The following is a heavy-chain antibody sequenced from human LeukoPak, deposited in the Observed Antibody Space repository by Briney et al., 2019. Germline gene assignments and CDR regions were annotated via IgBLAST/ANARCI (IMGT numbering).Heavy chain of an antibody. CDR2: IIPIFGTA. V-gene: IGHV1-69*13. Sequence: GASAKDSCKASGGTFSSYAISWVRQAPGQGLEWMGGIIPIFGTANYAQKFQGRVTITADESTSTAYMELRSLRSDDTAVYYCARDGTYYDFWSGYYHPDYWGQGTLVTVSS. D-gene: IGHD3-3*01. CDR1: GGTFSSYA. CDR3: ARDGTYYDFWSGYYHPDY. J-gene: IGHJ4*02.